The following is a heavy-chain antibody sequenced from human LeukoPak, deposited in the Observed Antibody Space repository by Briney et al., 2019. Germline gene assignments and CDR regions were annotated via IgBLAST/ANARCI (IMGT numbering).Heavy chain of an antibody. CDR2: INSGGSST. Sequence: GGSLRLSCAASGFTFSNYWMHWVRQAPGKGLVWVSRINSGGSSTSYGGPVEGRFTISRDNAKNTLYLQMNSLRDEDTAVYYCARTRGSGSYSGYWGQGTLVTVSS. CDR3: ARTRGSGSYSGY. D-gene: IGHD1-26*01. J-gene: IGHJ4*02. V-gene: IGHV3-74*01. CDR1: GFTFSNYW.